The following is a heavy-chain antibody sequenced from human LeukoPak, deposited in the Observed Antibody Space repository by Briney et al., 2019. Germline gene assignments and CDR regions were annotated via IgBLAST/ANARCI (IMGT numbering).Heavy chain of an antibody. J-gene: IGHJ4*02. CDR2: INTNTGNP. CDR1: GGTFSSYA. CDR3: ARAHSYSTSSLPGY. V-gene: IGHV7-4-1*02. Sequence: ASVKVSCKASGGTFSSYAISWVRQAPGQGLEWMGWINTNTGNPTYAQGFTGRFVFSLDTSVSTAYLQISSLKAENTAVYYCARAHSYSTSSLPGYWGQGTLVTVSS. D-gene: IGHD6-6*01.